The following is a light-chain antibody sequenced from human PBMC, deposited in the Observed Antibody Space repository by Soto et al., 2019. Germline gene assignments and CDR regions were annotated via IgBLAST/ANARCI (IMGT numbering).Light chain of an antibody. CDR3: RSYTSSSTLIYV. V-gene: IGLV2-14*01. CDR1: SSDVGGYNY. CDR2: DVS. J-gene: IGLJ1*01. Sequence: QSALTQPASVSGSPGQSITISCTGTSSDVGGYNYVSWYQQHPGKAPKLMIYDVSNRPSGVSNRVSGSKSGNTASLTVSGLQAEDEADDYSRSYTSSSTLIYVFGTGTKLTVL.